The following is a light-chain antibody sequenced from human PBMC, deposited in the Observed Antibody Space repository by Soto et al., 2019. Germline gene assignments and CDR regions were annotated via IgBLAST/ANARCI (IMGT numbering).Light chain of an antibody. CDR1: QSVTSN. V-gene: IGKV3-15*01. Sequence: EIVMTQSPATLSVSPGERATLSCSASQSVTSNLAWYQQKPGQAPRLLIYGASTRATGIPARISGSGSGTEFILTISSLQSEDFAVYYCQQYNYWPWTFGQGTKVEVK. CDR2: GAS. CDR3: QQYNYWPWT. J-gene: IGKJ1*01.